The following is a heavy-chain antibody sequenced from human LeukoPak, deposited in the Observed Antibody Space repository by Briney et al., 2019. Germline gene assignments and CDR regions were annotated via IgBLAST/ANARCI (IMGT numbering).Heavy chain of an antibody. Sequence: GGSLRLSCAASGFTFSTYAMSWVRQAPGKGLEWVSAISGSGGSTYYADTVKGRFTMSRDKSKSTLYLQMNSLRAEDTAVYYCAKTIRTMNFSSGYRYYYYYYGMDVWGQGTTVTVSS. V-gene: IGHV3-23*01. J-gene: IGHJ6*02. CDR2: ISGSGGST. CDR3: AKTIRTMNFSSGYRYYYYYYGMDV. CDR1: GFTFSTYA. D-gene: IGHD3-3*01.